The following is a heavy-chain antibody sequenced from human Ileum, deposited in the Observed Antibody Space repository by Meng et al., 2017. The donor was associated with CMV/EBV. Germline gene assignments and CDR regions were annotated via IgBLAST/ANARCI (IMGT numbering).Heavy chain of an antibody. CDR3: VRDTSPGGADY. CDR2: IYGNDGKI. V-gene: IGHV3-9*02. D-gene: IGHD3-10*01. Sequence: SLKISCVASGFTSPIYAMHWVRQSPGKGLEWVSGIYGNDGKIGYADSVKGRFPISRDKAKDTLYLQMNSLGSEDTAFYFCVRDTSPGGADYWGQGTLVTVSS. J-gene: IGHJ4*02. CDR1: GFTSPIYA.